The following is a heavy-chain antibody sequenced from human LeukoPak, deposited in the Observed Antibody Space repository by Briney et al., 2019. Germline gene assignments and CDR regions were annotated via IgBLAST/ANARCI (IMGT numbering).Heavy chain of an antibody. CDR2: IYSGGST. D-gene: IGHD3-10*01. Sequence: GGSLRLSCAASGFTVSSNYMSWVREAPGRRLEWVSVIYSGGSTYYADSVKGRFTISRDNSKDTLFLQMNSLRAGDTAVYYCARGTVTMVDYWGQGTLVTVSS. J-gene: IGHJ4*02. V-gene: IGHV3-66*01. CDR3: ARGTVTMVDY. CDR1: GFTVSSNY.